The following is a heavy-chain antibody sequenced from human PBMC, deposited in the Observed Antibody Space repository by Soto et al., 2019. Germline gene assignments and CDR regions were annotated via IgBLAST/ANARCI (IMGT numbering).Heavy chain of an antibody. J-gene: IGHJ4*02. CDR3: ANDWNYSY. CDR2: ISYDGSNK. V-gene: IGHV3-30-3*02. CDR1: GFTFSSYA. Sequence: QVQLVESGGGVVQPGRSLRLSCAASGFTFSSYAMHWVRQAPGKGLEWVAVISYDGSNKYYADSVKGRFTISRDNSKNTLYLQMNSLRAEDTAVYYCANDWNYSYWGQGTLVTVSS. D-gene: IGHD1-7*01.